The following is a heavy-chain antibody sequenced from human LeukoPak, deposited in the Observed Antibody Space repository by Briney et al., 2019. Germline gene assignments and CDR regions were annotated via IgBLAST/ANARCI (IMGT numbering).Heavy chain of an antibody. Sequence: ASVKVSCKASGYTFTSYYMHWVRQAPGQGLEWMGIINPSGGSTSYAQKFQGRVTMTTDTSTSTAYMELRSLRSDDTAVYYCARVPGFNYYDSSGDFDYWGQGTLVTVSS. CDR2: INPSGGST. V-gene: IGHV1-46*01. CDR3: ARVPGFNYYDSSGDFDY. CDR1: GYTFTSYY. J-gene: IGHJ4*02. D-gene: IGHD3-22*01.